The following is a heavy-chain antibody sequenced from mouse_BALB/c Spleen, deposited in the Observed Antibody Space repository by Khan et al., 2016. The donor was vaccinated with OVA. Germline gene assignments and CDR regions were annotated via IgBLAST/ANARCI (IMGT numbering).Heavy chain of an antibody. CDR2: IYPGTDNT. CDR1: GYTFTSYW. J-gene: IGHJ2*01. V-gene: IGHV1S132*01. Sequence: VQLQESGAELVRPGASVKLSCKTSGYTFTSYWIHWVKQRSGQGLEWIARIYPGTDNTYYNQTLKDKASLTADKSSSTAYLQLSSLKSEDSAVYFCAREEDLYYFDYWGQGTTLTVSS. D-gene: IGHD1-1*01. CDR3: AREEDLYYFDY.